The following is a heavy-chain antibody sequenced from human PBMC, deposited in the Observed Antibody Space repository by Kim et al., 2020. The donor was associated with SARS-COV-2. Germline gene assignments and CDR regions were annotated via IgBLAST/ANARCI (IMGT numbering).Heavy chain of an antibody. J-gene: IGHJ6*02. CDR1: GFTFSNAW. CDR3: TTDQEWLVGGGYYYYYGMDV. D-gene: IGHD6-19*01. Sequence: GGSLRLSCAASGFTFSNAWMSWVRQAPGKGLEWVGRIKSKTDGGTTDYAAPVKGRFTISRDDSKNTLYLQMNSLKTEDTAVYYCTTDQEWLVGGGYYYYYGMDVWGQGTTVTVSS. V-gene: IGHV3-15*01. CDR2: IKSKTDGGTT.